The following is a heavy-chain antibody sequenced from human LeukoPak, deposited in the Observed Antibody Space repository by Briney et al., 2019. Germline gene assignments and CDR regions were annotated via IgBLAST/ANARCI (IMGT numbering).Heavy chain of an antibody. J-gene: IGHJ6*02. Sequence: PSETLSLTCTVSGGSISSSSYYWGWLRQPPGKGLEWIGSIYYSGSTYYNPSLKSRVTISVDTSKNQFSLKLSSVTAADTAVYYCATPGVLRYFDWLGRDYYYYGMDVWGQGTTVTVSS. CDR2: IYYSGST. CDR1: GGSISSSSYY. D-gene: IGHD3-9*01. V-gene: IGHV4-39*01. CDR3: ATPGVLRYFDWLGRDYYYYGMDV.